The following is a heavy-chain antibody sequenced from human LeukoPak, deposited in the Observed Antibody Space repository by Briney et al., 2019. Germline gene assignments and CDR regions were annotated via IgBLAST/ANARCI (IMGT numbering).Heavy chain of an antibody. Sequence: ASVKVSCKASGYTFTGYYMHWVRQAPGQGLEWMGWVNPNSGGTNYAQKFQGRVTMTRDTSISTAYMELSRLRSDDTAVYYCARFGSRVTMVRGGDYWGQGTLVTVSS. CDR3: ARFGSRVTMVRGGDY. J-gene: IGHJ4*02. CDR1: GYTFTGYY. V-gene: IGHV1-2*02. CDR2: VNPNSGGT. D-gene: IGHD3-10*01.